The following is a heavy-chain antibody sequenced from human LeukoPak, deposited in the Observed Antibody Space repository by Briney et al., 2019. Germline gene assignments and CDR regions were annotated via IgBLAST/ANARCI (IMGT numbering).Heavy chain of an antibody. J-gene: IGHJ6*02. CDR3: ARVEGIPAAYYYYGMDV. D-gene: IGHD3-10*01. CDR1: GYTFTSYY. V-gene: IGHV1-46*01. CDR2: INPSGGST. Sequence: GASVKASCKASGYTFTSYYMHWVRQAPGQGLEWMGIINPSGGSTSYAQKFQGRVTMTRDTSTSTVYMELSSLRSEDTAVYYCARVEGIPAAYYYYGMDVWGQGTTVTVSS.